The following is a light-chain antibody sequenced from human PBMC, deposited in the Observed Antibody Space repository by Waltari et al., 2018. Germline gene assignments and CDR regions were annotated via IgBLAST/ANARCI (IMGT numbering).Light chain of an antibody. V-gene: IGKV3-11*01. CDR1: QSIDSY. CDR3: QQYYGTPLT. Sequence: EIVLTQSPATLSVSPGERATLSCRASQSIDSYLAWYLQKPGQAPRLLIFDASNRATGIPARFSGSGFGTDFTLTISSLQAEDVAVYYCQQYYGTPLTFGGGTKVEI. J-gene: IGKJ4*01. CDR2: DAS.